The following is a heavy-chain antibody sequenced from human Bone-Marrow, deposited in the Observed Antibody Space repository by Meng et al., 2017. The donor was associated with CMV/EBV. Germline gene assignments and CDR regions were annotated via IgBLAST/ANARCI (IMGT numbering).Heavy chain of an antibody. CDR2: IYYSGTT. CDR1: GGSFSISDYY. D-gene: IGHD3-9*01. Sequence: TVSGGSFSISDYYWGWLRQGPWKGLEWIGYIYYSGTTYYNPSLKSRVTISIDTSRNQFFLKLSSVTAADTAVYYCASTLTGYSEFNYWGQGTLVTVSS. V-gene: IGHV4-31*02. CDR3: ASTLTGYSEFNY. J-gene: IGHJ4*02.